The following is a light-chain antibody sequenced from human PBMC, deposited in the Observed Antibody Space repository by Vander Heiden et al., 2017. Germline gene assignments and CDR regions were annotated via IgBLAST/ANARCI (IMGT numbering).Light chain of an antibody. V-gene: IGLV3-21*02. Sequence: SSVLTQPPSESVAPGQTATITCGGNKIGIKSVHWYQQKTGQAPILVVHDDSRRPPGIPERFSASNSVNTATLTISSVGAGDEADYFCQVGDTVRDHFVFGGGTKLTVL. CDR2: DDS. CDR1: KIGIKS. CDR3: QVGDTVRDHFV. J-gene: IGLJ1*01.